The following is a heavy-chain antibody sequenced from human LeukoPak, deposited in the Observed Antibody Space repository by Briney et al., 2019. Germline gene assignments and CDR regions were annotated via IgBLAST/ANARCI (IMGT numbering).Heavy chain of an antibody. CDR1: GFAFSNYD. Sequence: GGSPRLSCAASGFAFSNYDMNWVRQAPGKGLEWVAVILYDAFNTYYADSVKGRFTISRDNSKNTLYLQMNSLRAEDTAVYYCAKLAPIGTTLGLLFDYWGQGTLVTVSS. D-gene: IGHD1-7*01. CDR2: ILYDAFNT. J-gene: IGHJ4*02. CDR3: AKLAPIGTTLGLLFDY. V-gene: IGHV3-30*18.